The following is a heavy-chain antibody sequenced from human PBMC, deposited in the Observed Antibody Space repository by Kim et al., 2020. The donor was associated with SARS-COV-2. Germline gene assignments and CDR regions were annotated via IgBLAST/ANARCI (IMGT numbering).Heavy chain of an antibody. CDR3: AKDWGAYYYGSGL. J-gene: IGHJ4*02. Sequence: GGSLRLSCAASGFTFSSYGMHWVRQAPGKGLEWVAVISYDGSNKYYADSVKGRFTISRDNSKNTLYLQMNSLRAEDTAVYYCAKDWGAYYYGSGLWGQGTLVTVSS. CDR1: GFTFSSYG. V-gene: IGHV3-30*18. D-gene: IGHD3-10*01. CDR2: ISYDGSNK.